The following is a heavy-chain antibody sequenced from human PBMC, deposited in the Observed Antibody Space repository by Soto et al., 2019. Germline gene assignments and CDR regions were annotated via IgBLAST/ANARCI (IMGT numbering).Heavy chain of an antibody. Sequence: EVQLVESGGGLFQPGGSLRLSCAASGFTFSSYAMHLVRQAPGKGLEYVSAISSKWGSTYYANSVKGRFTIYRDNSKNTMYLHMGSLRADDVAVYYCARDYSCYDPALWYWGQGTLVTASS. CDR1: GFTFSSYA. CDR3: ARDYSCYDPALWY. CDR2: ISSKWGST. J-gene: IGHJ4*02. D-gene: IGHD5-12*01. V-gene: IGHV3-64*01.